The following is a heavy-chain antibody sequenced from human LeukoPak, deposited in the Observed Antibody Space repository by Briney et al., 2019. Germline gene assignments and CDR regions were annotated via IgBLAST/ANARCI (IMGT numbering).Heavy chain of an antibody. J-gene: IGHJ3*02. Sequence: SETLSLTCTVSGGSIRSYYWSWIRQPPGKELEWIGYIYYSGSTNYNPSLKSRVTISVDTSKNQFSLKLSSVTAADTAVYYCARLLSSSGWYRAFDIWGQGTMVTVSS. D-gene: IGHD6-19*01. CDR2: IYYSGST. CDR3: ARLLSSSGWYRAFDI. CDR1: GGSIRSYY. V-gene: IGHV4-59*08.